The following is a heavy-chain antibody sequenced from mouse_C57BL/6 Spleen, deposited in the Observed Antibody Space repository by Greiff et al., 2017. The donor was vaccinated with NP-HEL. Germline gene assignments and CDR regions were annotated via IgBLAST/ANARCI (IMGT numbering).Heavy chain of an antibody. CDR2: ISSGGSYT. J-gene: IGHJ2*01. V-gene: IGHV5-6*01. D-gene: IGHD2-12*01. CDR3: ARLYDSYFDY. Sequence: EVQLVESGGDLVKPGGSLKLSCAASGFTFSSYGMSWVRQTPDKRLEWVATISSGGSYTYYPDSVKGRFTISRDNAKNTLYLQMSSLKSEDTAMYYCARLYDSYFDYWGQGTTLTVSS. CDR1: GFTFSSYG.